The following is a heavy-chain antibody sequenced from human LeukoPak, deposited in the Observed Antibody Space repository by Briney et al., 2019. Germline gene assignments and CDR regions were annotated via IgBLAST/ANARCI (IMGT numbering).Heavy chain of an antibody. CDR1: GGSFSGYY. CDR3: AREIGRKQLVPGY. D-gene: IGHD6-13*01. Sequence: SETLSLTCAVYGGSFSGYYWSWIRRPPGKGLEWIGEINHSGTTNYNPSLKSRVTISVDTSKNQFSLKLSSVTAADTAVYYCAREIGRKQLVPGYWGQGTLVTVSS. CDR2: INHSGTT. J-gene: IGHJ4*02. V-gene: IGHV4-34*01.